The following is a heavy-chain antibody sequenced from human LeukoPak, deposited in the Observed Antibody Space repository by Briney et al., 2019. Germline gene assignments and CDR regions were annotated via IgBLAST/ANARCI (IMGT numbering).Heavy chain of an antibody. D-gene: IGHD6-19*01. CDR3: AKGPHRIAVAGTGGYMDV. Sequence: GGSLRLSCAASGFTFSSYAMSWVRQAPGKGLEWVSAINGSGGSTYYADSVKGRFTISRDNSKNTLYLQMNSLRAEDTAVYYCAKGPHRIAVAGTGGYMDVWGKGTTVTVSS. CDR2: INGSGGST. CDR1: GFTFSSYA. J-gene: IGHJ6*03. V-gene: IGHV3-23*01.